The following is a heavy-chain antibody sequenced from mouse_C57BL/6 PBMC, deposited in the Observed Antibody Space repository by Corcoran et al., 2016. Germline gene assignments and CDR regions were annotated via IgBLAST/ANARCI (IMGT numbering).Heavy chain of an antibody. CDR3: ARSMDYGSSYGY. CDR2: IYPGGGYT. CDR1: GYTFTNYW. V-gene: IGHV1-63*01. Sequence: QVQLQQSGAELVRPGTSVKMSCKASGYTFTNYWIGWAKQRPGHGLEWIGDIYPGGGYTNYNEKFKGKATLTADKSSSTAYMQFSSLTSEDSAIYYCARSMDYGSSYGYWGQGTTLTVSS. J-gene: IGHJ2*01. D-gene: IGHD1-1*01.